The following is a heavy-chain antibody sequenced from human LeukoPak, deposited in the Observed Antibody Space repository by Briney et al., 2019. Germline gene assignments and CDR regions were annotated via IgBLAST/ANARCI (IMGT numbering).Heavy chain of an antibody. CDR3: ARVTAWGYSYWYFDL. D-gene: IGHD5-18*01. J-gene: IGHJ2*01. Sequence: SETLSLTCTVSGGSISSRSYYWSWIRQPAGKGLEWIGRIYTAGSTDYNPSLKSRLTMSVDTSRNQFSLNLISVTAADTALYYCARVTAWGYSYWYFDLWGRGTLVTVSS. CDR2: IYTAGST. V-gene: IGHV4-61*02. CDR1: GGSISSRSYY.